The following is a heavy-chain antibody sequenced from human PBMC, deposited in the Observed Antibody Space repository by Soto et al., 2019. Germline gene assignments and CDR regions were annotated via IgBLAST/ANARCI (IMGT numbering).Heavy chain of an antibody. Sequence: QVQLQESGPGLVKPSETLSLACNVSGGSVSSGSYYWSWIRQPPGKGLEWIGFIFNSGNTKYNPSLKSRITIALDTTKNQFSLKLSSVTAADTAVYFCARYYSAWSRYYVDYWGQGTLVAVSA. J-gene: IGHJ4*02. V-gene: IGHV4-61*01. D-gene: IGHD6-19*01. CDR1: GGSVSSGSYY. CDR3: ARYYSAWSRYYVDY. CDR2: IFNSGNT.